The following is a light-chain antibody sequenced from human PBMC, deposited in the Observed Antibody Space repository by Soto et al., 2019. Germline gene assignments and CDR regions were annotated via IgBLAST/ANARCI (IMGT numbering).Light chain of an antibody. Sequence: DIQMTQSPSYLSASVGDRVTITCRASQGISNYLAWYQQKTGKVPKLLIYDASTLQSGVTSRFSGSGSGTDFTLTISNLQPEDVATYYCQRYNSAPQTFGQGTKVEIK. CDR2: DAS. J-gene: IGKJ1*01. CDR3: QRYNSAPQT. V-gene: IGKV1-27*01. CDR1: QGISNY.